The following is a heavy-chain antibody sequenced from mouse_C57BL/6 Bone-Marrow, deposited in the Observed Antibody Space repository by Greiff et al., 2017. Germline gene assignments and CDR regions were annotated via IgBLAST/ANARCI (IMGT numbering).Heavy chain of an antibody. CDR1: GFSLTSYA. Sequence: VQLQQSGPGLVAPSQSLSITCTVSGFSLTSYAISWVRQPPGKGLEWLGVISTGGGTNYNSALKSRLSISKDNSKSQVFLKMTYLQTNDTARYYCASHYWAYWGQGTLVTVSS. V-gene: IGHV2-9-1*01. CDR3: ASHYWAY. D-gene: IGHD1-1*02. CDR2: ISTGGGT. J-gene: IGHJ3*01.